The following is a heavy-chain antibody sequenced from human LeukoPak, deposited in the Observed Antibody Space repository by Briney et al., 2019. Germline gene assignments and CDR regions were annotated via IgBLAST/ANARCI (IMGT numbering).Heavy chain of an antibody. D-gene: IGHD6-19*01. CDR3: ARDKGIAVAGTHYYYGMDV. Sequence: GGSLRLSCAASGFTFSSYGMHWVRQAPGKGLEWVAFIRYDGSNKYYADSVKGRFTISRDNSKNTLYLQMNSLRAEDTAVYYCARDKGIAVAGTHYYYGMDVWGQGTTVTVSS. V-gene: IGHV3-30*02. CDR2: IRYDGSNK. CDR1: GFTFSSYG. J-gene: IGHJ6*02.